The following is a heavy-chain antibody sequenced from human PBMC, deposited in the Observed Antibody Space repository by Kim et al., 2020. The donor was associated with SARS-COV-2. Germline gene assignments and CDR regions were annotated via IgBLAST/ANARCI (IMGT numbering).Heavy chain of an antibody. D-gene: IGHD3-10*01. CDR1: GGTFSSYA. J-gene: IGHJ6*02. Sequence: SVKVSCKASGGTFSSYAISWVRQAPGQGLEWIGGIIPIFGTANYAQKFQGRVTITADESTSTAYMELSSLRSEDTAVYYCARGGWVHPNYGSGSYFSYYYYGMDVWGQGTTVTVSS. V-gene: IGHV1-69*13. CDR2: IIPIFGTA. CDR3: ARGGWVHPNYGSGSYFSYYYYGMDV.